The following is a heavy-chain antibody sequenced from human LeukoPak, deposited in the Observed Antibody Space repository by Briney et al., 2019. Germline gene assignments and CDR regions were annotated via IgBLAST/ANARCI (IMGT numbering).Heavy chain of an antibody. CDR3: AKDSGPYTSGYYGH. CDR1: GFTFSSYA. CDR2: ISGGGGTT. V-gene: IGHV3-23*01. D-gene: IGHD3-22*01. Sequence: GGSLRLSCAASGFTFSSYAMSWVRQAPGKRLEWVSAISGGGGTTYYADSAKGGFTISRDNSKNTLFLQMNSLRAEDTAVYYCAKDSGPYTSGYYGHWGQGTLVTVSS. J-gene: IGHJ4*02.